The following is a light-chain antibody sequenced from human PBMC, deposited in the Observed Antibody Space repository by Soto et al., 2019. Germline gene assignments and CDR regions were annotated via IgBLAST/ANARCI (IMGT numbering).Light chain of an antibody. CDR1: EAINNNF. CDR3: QKYNSAPLT. J-gene: IGKJ4*01. V-gene: IGKV3-20*01. CDR2: GAS. Sequence: EIVLTQSPGALSVAPGETLSLSCRASEAINNNFVAWYQQRPGQVPRLLMYGASIRVSGVPDRISGRRSGTGFILTISSLQPEDVAAYYCQKYNSAPLTFGGGTKVEIK.